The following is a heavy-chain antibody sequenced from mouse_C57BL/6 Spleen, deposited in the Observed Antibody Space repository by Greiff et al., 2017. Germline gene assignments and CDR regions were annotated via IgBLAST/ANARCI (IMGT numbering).Heavy chain of an antibody. CDR1: GYTFTSYW. CDR3: ARGGWEEGFDY. CDR2: IYPSDSET. V-gene: IGHV1-61*01. Sequence: QVQLQQPGAELVRPGSSVKLSCKASGYTFTSYWMDWVKQRPGQGLEWIGNIYPSDSETHYNQKFKDKATLTVDKSSSTAYMQLSSLTSEDSAVYYCARGGWEEGFDYWGQGTTLTVSS. D-gene: IGHD1-1*02. J-gene: IGHJ2*01.